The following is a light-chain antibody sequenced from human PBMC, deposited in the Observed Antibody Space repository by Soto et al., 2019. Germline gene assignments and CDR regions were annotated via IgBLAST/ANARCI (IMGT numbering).Light chain of an antibody. Sequence: IQVTQSASSLSASVGDRVTFTCRATQTIGSHLNWYQQKPGTAPKLLIYGASNLHGGVPSRFSGFGSGTDFSLTITSLRPEDFATYYCLQTHSLPVAFGGGTKV. CDR3: LQTHSLPVA. CDR1: QTIGSH. V-gene: IGKV1-39*01. J-gene: IGKJ4*01. CDR2: GAS.